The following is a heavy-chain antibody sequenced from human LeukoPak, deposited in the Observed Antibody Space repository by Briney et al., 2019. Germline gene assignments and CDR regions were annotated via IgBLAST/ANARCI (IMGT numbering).Heavy chain of an antibody. CDR3: ARGHLDFWSGYPLGYYYGMDV. CDR2: INHSGST. CDR1: GGSFSGYY. V-gene: IGHV4-34*01. Sequence: SETLSLTCAVYGGSFSGYYWSWIRQPPGKGLEWIGEINHSGSTNYNPSLKSRVTISVDTSKNQFSLKLSSVTAADTAVYYCARGHLDFWSGYPLGYYYGMDVWGQGSTVTVSS. J-gene: IGHJ6*02. D-gene: IGHD3-3*01.